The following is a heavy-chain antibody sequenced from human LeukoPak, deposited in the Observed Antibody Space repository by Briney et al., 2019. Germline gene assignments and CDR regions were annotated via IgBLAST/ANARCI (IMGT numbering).Heavy chain of an antibody. V-gene: IGHV3-23*01. CDR1: GFNISDFW. D-gene: IGHD6-6*01. J-gene: IGHJ4*02. CDR3: AKGSMLIAARPIDY. CDR2: ISGSTDST. Sequence: GGSLRLSCAASGFNISDFWMTWVRQAPGKGLDWVSSISGSTDSTYYADSVKGRFTISRDNSKNTLYLQMNSLRAEDTAVYYCAKGSMLIAARPIDYWGQGTLVTVSS.